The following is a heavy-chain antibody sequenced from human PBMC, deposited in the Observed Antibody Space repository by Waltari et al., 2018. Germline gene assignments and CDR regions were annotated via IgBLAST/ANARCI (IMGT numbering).Heavy chain of an antibody. D-gene: IGHD3-3*01. CDR1: GGTFSSYA. Sequence: QVHLVQSGAEVKKPGSSVKVSCKASGGTFSSYAISWVRQAPGQGLEWMGGIIPIFGTANYAQKFQGRVTITADESTSTAYMELSSLRSEDTAVYYCASLSGLNDFWSGPPPDYWGQGTLVTVSS. CDR2: IIPIFGTA. V-gene: IGHV1-69*01. J-gene: IGHJ4*02. CDR3: ASLSGLNDFWSGPPPDY.